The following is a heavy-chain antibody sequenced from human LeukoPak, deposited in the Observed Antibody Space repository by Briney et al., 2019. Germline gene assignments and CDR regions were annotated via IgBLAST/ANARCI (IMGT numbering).Heavy chain of an antibody. J-gene: IGHJ3*02. CDR3: AKDRDGSYDRGPRDAFDI. CDR2: IWYDGSNK. D-gene: IGHD1-26*01. Sequence: GGSLRLSCAASGFTFSGYGMHWVRQAPGKWLEWVAVIWYDGSNKYYADSVKGRFTISRDNSKNTLYLQMNSLRAEDTAVYYCAKDRDGSYDRGPRDAFDIWGQGTMVTVSS. CDR1: GFTFSGYG. V-gene: IGHV3-33*06.